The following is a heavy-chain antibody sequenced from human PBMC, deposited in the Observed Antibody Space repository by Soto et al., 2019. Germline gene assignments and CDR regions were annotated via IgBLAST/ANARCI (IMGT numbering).Heavy chain of an antibody. D-gene: IGHD6-13*01. Sequence: SHTLSLTCAISGYSVSSNSAAWNLIRQSPSRGLEWLGRTYYRSKWYNDYAVSVKSRITINPDTSKNQFSLQLNSVTPEDTAVYYCARGIAAAVYYYYYGMDVWGQGTTVTVSS. V-gene: IGHV6-1*01. J-gene: IGHJ6*02. CDR1: GYSVSSNSAA. CDR2: TYYRSKWYN. CDR3: ARGIAAAVYYYYYGMDV.